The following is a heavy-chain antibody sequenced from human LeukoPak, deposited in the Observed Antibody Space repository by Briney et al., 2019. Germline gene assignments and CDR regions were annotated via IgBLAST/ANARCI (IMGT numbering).Heavy chain of an antibody. CDR1: GGTFSSYA. CDR2: IIPIFGTA. J-gene: IGHJ4*02. Sequence: ASVKVSCKASGGTFSSYAISWVRQPPGQGLEWMGGIIPIFGTANYAQKFQGRVTITADESTSTAYMELSSLRSEDTAVYYCARGRLKNGYNYFGHFDYWGQGTLVTVSS. V-gene: IGHV1-69*13. D-gene: IGHD5-24*01. CDR3: ARGRLKNGYNYFGHFDY.